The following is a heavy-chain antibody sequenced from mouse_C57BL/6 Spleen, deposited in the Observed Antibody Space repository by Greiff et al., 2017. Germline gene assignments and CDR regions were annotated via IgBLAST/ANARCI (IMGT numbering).Heavy chain of an antibody. CDR1: GYAFSSYW. Sequence: QVQLQQSGAELVKPGASVKISCKASGYAFSSYWMNWVKQRPGKGLEWIGQIYPGDGDTNYNGKFKGKATLTADKSSSTAYMQLSSLTAEDSAVYFCARSTYGYDGGYYAMDDWGQGTSVTVAS. V-gene: IGHV1-80*01. CDR2: IYPGDGDT. D-gene: IGHD2-2*01. CDR3: ARSTYGYDGGYYAMDD. J-gene: IGHJ4*01.